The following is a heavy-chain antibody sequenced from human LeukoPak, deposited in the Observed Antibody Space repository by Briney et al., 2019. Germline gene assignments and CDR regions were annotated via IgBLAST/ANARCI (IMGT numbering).Heavy chain of an antibody. CDR2: IYYSGST. Sequence: SQTLSLTCTVSGGSISSGDYYWSWLRQPPGKGLEWIGYIYYSGSTYYNPSLKSRVTISVDTSKNQFSLKLSSVTAADTAVYYCAREQWELYAFDIWGQGTMVTVSS. D-gene: IGHD1-26*01. CDR1: GGSISSGDYY. V-gene: IGHV4-30-4*01. J-gene: IGHJ3*02. CDR3: AREQWELYAFDI.